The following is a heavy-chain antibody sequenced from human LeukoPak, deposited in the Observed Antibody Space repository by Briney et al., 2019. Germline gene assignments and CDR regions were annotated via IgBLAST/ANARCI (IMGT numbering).Heavy chain of an antibody. V-gene: IGHV4-34*01. J-gene: IGHJ4*02. CDR3: ARHPRYSGYDHPFYFDY. CDR2: INHSGST. D-gene: IGHD5-12*01. CDR1: GGSFSGYY. Sequence: SETKSLTCAVYGGSFSGYYWSWLRQPPGKGLEWIGEINHSGSTNYNPSLKSRVTISVDTSKNQFSLKLSSVTAADTAVYYCARHPRYSGYDHPFYFDYWGQGTLVAVSS.